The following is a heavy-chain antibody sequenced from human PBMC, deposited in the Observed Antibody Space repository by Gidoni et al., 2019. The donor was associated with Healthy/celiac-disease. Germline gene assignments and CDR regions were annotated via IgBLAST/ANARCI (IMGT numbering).Heavy chain of an antibody. CDR1: GYSFTGYA. CDR3: AREMVIVPAAAFDY. CDR2: ITAGNGNT. Sequence: QVQLAQSGAEVKKPGASVKVSCKASGYSFTGYAVHWVRQAPGQRLEWMGWITAGNGNTKYSQKCQGRVTITGDTSASTVYMELSSLRSEDTAVYYCAREMVIVPAAAFDYWGQGTLVTVSS. V-gene: IGHV1-3*01. J-gene: IGHJ4*02. D-gene: IGHD2-2*01.